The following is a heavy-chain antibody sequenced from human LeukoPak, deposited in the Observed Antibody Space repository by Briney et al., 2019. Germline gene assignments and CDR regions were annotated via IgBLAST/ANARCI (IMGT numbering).Heavy chain of an antibody. CDR2: INPNSGGT. Sequence: ASAKVSCKASGYTFTGYYMHWVRQAPGQGLEWMGWINPNSGGTNYAQKFQGRVTMTRDTSISTAYMELSRLRSDDTAVYYCAREGNDSSGYYYPPFDYWGQGTLVTVSS. J-gene: IGHJ4*02. D-gene: IGHD3-22*01. V-gene: IGHV1-2*02. CDR1: GYTFTGYY. CDR3: AREGNDSSGYYYPPFDY.